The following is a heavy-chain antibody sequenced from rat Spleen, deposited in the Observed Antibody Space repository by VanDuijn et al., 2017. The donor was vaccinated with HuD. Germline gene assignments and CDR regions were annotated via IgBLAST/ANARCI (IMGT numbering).Heavy chain of an antibody. CDR3: SMDYYSNSFAY. D-gene: IGHD1-2*01. V-gene: IGHV5-25*01. Sequence: EMQLVESGGGLVQPGRSLRLSCAASGFSFSDYDMAWVRQAPTKGLEWVASISSSGGNTYYRDPVKGRFTISRDNVKSTLYLQMDSLRSEDTATYYCSMDYYSNSFAYWGQGTLVTVSS. J-gene: IGHJ3*01. CDR1: GFSFSDYD. CDR2: ISSSGGNT.